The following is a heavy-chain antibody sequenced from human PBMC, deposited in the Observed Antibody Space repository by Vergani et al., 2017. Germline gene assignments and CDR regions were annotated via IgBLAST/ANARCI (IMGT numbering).Heavy chain of an antibody. CDR3: ARRQQWLAYGGTGYYYYCGMDV. V-gene: IGHV1-18*01. J-gene: IGHJ6*02. CDR2: ISAYNGNT. CDR1: GYTFTSYG. Sequence: QVQLVQSGAEVKKPGASVKVSCKASGYTFTSYGISWVRQAPGQGLEWMGWISAYNGNTNYAQKLQGRVTMTTDTSTSTAYMELRSLRSEDTAVYYCARRQQWLAYGGTGYYYYCGMDVWGQGSTVTVSS. D-gene: IGHD6-19*01.